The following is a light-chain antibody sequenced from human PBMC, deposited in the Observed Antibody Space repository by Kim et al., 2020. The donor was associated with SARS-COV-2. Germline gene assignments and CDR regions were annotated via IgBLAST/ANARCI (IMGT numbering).Light chain of an antibody. J-gene: IGLJ2*01. CDR2: YNT. CDR3: QVWDRSSDHVV. V-gene: IGLV3-21*04. CDR1: DIGSKS. Sequence: SYELTQPPSVSVAPGETARIMCGVTDIGSKSVHWYQERPGQAPLMVIYYNTDRPSGIPERVSGSFSGNTATLTISRVEAGDEAFYYCQVWDRSSDHVVFGGGTQLTVL.